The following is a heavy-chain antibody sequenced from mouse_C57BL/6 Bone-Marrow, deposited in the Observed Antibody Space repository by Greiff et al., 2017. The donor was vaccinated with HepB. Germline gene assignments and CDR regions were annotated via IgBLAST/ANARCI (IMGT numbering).Heavy chain of an antibody. CDR1: GYTFTSYW. D-gene: IGHD2-1*01. CDR3: AREGLLWPYAMDY. J-gene: IGHJ4*01. V-gene: IGHV1-50*01. Sequence: QVQLQQPGAELVKPGASVKLSCKASGYTFTSYWMQWVKQRPGQGLEWIGEIDPSDSYTNYNQKFKGKATLTVDTSSSTAYMQLSSLTSEDSAVYYCAREGLLWPYAMDYWGQGTSVTVSS. CDR2: IDPSDSYT.